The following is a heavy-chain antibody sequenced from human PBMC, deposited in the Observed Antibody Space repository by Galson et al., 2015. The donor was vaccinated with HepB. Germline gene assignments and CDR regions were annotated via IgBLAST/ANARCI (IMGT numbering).Heavy chain of an antibody. D-gene: IGHD6-19*01. J-gene: IGHJ4*02. Sequence: SLRLSCAASGFTFSSYAMHWVRQAPGKGLEWVAVISYDGSNKYYADSVKGRFTISRDNSKNTLYLQMNSLRAEDTAVYYCARAYSSGWLDYWGQGTLVTVSS. V-gene: IGHV3-30*04. CDR1: GFTFSSYA. CDR2: ISYDGSNK. CDR3: ARAYSSGWLDY.